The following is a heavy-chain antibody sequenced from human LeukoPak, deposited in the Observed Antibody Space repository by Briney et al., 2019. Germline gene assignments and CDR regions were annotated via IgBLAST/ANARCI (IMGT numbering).Heavy chain of an antibody. CDR1: GFTFSSYG. D-gene: IGHD2-2*01. CDR3: ARGSGEIEVVPPAMHSDP. V-gene: IGHV3-33*01. CDR2: IWYDGSNK. Sequence: GRSLRLSCAASGFTFSSYGVHWVRQAPGKGLEWVAVIWYDGSNKYYADSLKGRFTISRDNSKNTLYLQRNSLRAEDTAVYYCARGSGEIEVVPPAMHSDPWGQGTLVTVSS. J-gene: IGHJ5*02.